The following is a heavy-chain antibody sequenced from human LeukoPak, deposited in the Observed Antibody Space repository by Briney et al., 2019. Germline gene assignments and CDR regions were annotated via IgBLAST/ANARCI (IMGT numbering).Heavy chain of an antibody. J-gene: IGHJ4*02. CDR1: GYTFTGYY. CDR2: INPNSGGT. D-gene: IGHD1-26*01. V-gene: IGHV1-2*02. CDR3: ARASGSYPDFYC. Sequence: GASVKVSCKASGYTFTGYYMHGVRQAPGQGLEWMGWINPNSGGTNYAQKFQGRVTMTRDTSISTAYMELSSLRSDDTAVYYCARASGSYPDFYCWGQGTLVTVSS.